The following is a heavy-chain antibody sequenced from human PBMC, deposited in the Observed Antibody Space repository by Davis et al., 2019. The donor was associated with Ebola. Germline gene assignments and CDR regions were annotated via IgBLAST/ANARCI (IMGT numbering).Heavy chain of an antibody. D-gene: IGHD3-10*01. V-gene: IGHV3-30-3*01. J-gene: IGHJ3*02. CDR3: ARAGMHDAFDI. CDR2: ISYDGSNK. CDR1: GFTFSSYA. Sequence: PGGSLRLSCAASGFTFSSYAMHWVRQAPGKGLEWVAVISYDGSNKYYADSVKGRFTISRDNSKNTLYLQMNSLRAEDTAVYYCARAGMHDAFDIWGQGTMVTVSS.